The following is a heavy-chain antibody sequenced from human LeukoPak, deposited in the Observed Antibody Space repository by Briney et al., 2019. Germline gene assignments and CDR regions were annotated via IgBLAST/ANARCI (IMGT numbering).Heavy chain of an antibody. Sequence: SETLSLTCAVYGGSFSGYYWSWIRQPPGKGLEWIGEINHSGSTNYNPSLKSRITISVDTSKNQFSLKLSSVTAADTAVYYCARLRSVAAAPGVHYYYGMDVWGQGTTVTVSS. J-gene: IGHJ6*02. D-gene: IGHD6-13*01. CDR2: INHSGST. CDR3: ARLRSVAAAPGVHYYYGMDV. V-gene: IGHV4-34*01. CDR1: GGSFSGYY.